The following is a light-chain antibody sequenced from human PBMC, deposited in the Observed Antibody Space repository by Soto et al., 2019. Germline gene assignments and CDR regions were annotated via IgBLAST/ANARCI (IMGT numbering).Light chain of an antibody. Sequence: QSVLTQPRSVSGSPGQSVTISCTGTSSDVGAYNYVSWYQQHPGKAPKLMIYDVSKRPSGVPDRFSGSKSGNTASLTISGLQAEDEADYYCCSYGGSYTYVFGTGTKVTV. CDR3: CSYGGSYTYV. J-gene: IGLJ1*01. V-gene: IGLV2-11*01. CDR1: SSDVGAYNY. CDR2: DVS.